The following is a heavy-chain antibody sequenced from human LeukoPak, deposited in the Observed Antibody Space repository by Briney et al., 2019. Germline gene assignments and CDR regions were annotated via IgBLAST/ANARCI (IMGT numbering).Heavy chain of an antibody. CDR3: ARQGKSYYDFWSASNTRGPYDY. D-gene: IGHD3-3*01. J-gene: IGHJ4*02. CDR1: GYTFTSYG. V-gene: IGHV1-18*01. CDR2: ISAYNGNT. Sequence: GASVKVSCKASGYTFTSYGISWVRQAPGQGLEWMGWISAYNGNTNYAQKLQGRVTMTTDTSTSTAYMEMSGLRSEDTAVYYCARQGKSYYDFWSASNTRGPYDYWGQGTLITVSS.